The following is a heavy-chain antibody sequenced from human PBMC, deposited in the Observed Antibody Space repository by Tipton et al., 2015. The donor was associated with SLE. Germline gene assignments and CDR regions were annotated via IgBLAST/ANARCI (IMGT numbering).Heavy chain of an antibody. J-gene: IGHJ3*02. V-gene: IGHV3-53*04. D-gene: IGHD5-24*01. CDR3: ASFLYRDQIGNAFDI. CDR2: IYSGGST. Sequence: SLRLSCAASGFTVSSNYMSWVRQAPGKGLEWVSVIYSGGSTYYADSVKGRFTISRHNSKNTLYLQMNSLRAEDTAVHYCASFLYRDQIGNAFDIWGQGTMVTVSS. CDR1: GFTVSSNY.